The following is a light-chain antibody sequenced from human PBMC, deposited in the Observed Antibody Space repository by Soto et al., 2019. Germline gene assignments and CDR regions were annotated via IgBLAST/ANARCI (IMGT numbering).Light chain of an antibody. V-gene: IGKV1-39*01. CDR1: QSISKY. J-gene: IGKJ2*01. Sequence: DIQMTQSPSSLSASVGDRVTITCRASQSISKYLNWYQQKQGKAPKLLIYAASSLQSGVPSRFSGSGSGTDFTLTISSLQPEDFATYHCQQSYSTPHTFGQGTKLEIK. CDR3: QQSYSTPHT. CDR2: AAS.